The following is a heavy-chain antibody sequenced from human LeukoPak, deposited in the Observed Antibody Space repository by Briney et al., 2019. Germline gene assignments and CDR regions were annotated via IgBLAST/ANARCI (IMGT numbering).Heavy chain of an antibody. Sequence: SETLSLTCTVSGGSISSSSHYWGWIRQPPGKGLEWIAYTYYSGSTNYNPSLKSRVTISVDTSKNQFSLKLSSVTAADTAVYYCARVYYSNSYDYWYFDLWGRGTLVTVSS. CDR1: GGSISSSSHY. V-gene: IGHV4-61*05. CDR2: TYYSGST. J-gene: IGHJ2*01. D-gene: IGHD6-13*01. CDR3: ARVYYSNSYDYWYFDL.